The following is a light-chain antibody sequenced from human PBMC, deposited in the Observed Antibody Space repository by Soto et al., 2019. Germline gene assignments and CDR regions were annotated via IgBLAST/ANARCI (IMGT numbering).Light chain of an antibody. Sequence: QSALTQPASVSGSPGQSITISCTGTSSDVGSYNYVSWYQQHPGKAPKLMIYEVSDRPSGISSRFSGSKSGNTASLTISGLQTEDEADYYCSSYTSSTTLFGNGTKVTV. CDR3: SSYTSSTTL. V-gene: IGLV2-14*01. J-gene: IGLJ1*01. CDR1: SSDVGSYNY. CDR2: EVS.